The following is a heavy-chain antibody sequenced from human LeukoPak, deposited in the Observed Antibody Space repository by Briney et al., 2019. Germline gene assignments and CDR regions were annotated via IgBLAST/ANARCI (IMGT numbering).Heavy chain of an antibody. CDR3: ATGQSKQWGDWFDP. CDR1: GYTLTELS. D-gene: IGHD6-19*01. J-gene: IGHJ5*02. V-gene: IGHV1-24*01. Sequence: GASVKVSCKVSGYTLTELSIHWVRQAPGKGLEWMGGFDPEDGETIYAQKFQGRVTMTEDTSTDTAYMELSSLRSEDTAVYYCATGQSKQWGDWFDPWGQGTLVTVSS. CDR2: FDPEDGET.